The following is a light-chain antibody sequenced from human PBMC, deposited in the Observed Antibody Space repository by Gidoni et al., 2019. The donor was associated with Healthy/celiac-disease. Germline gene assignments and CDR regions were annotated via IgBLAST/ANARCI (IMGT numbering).Light chain of an antibody. Sequence: EIVLTQSPATLSLSPGERATLSCRASQSVSSYFAWYQQKPGQAPRLLIYDASNRATGIPARFSGGGSGTDFTLTISSLEPEDFAVYYCQQRSNWPPKITFGQGTRLEIK. CDR3: QQRSNWPPKIT. J-gene: IGKJ5*01. V-gene: IGKV3-11*01. CDR2: DAS. CDR1: QSVSSY.